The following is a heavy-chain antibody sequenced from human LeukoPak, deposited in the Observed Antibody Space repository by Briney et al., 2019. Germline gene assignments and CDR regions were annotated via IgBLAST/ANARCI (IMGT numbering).Heavy chain of an antibody. CDR2: IKQDGSEK. V-gene: IGHV3-7*01. CDR1: GFTFSSYW. Sequence: GSLRLSCAASGFTFSSYWMSWVRQAPGKGLEWVANIKQDGSEKYYVDSVKGRFTISRDNAKNSLYLQMNSLRAEDTAVYYRARDLESNYDFWSGYEPSGFDIWGQGTMVTVSS. D-gene: IGHD3-3*01. CDR3: ARDLESNYDFWSGYEPSGFDI. J-gene: IGHJ3*02.